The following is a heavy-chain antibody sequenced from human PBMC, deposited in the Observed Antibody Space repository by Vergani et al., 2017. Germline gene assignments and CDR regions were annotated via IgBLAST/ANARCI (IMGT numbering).Heavy chain of an antibody. D-gene: IGHD6-6*01. Sequence: QVQLQQWGAGLLKPSETLSLTCAVYGGSFRGYYWSWIRQPPGKGLEWIWEINHSGSTNYNPSLNSLVTISVDTSNSQFSLKLSSVTVADTAVYYCVLNPGSEYSSSFSVIGIWGQGTMVTVSS. CDR3: VLNPGSEYSSSFSVIGI. CDR2: INHSGST. V-gene: IGHV4-34*01. CDR1: GGSFRGYY. J-gene: IGHJ3*02.